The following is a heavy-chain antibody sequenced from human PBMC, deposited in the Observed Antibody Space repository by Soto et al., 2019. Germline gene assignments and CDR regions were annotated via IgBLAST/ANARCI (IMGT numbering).Heavy chain of an antibody. CDR1: GYTFTSYG. CDR3: XXXXXXXDL. Sequence: QVPLVQSGAEVKKPGASVKVSCKASGYTFTSYGISWVRQAPGQGLEWMGWISAYNGNTNXAQKLQGRVTMTTDTXXXXXXXXXXXXXXXXXXXXXXXXXXXXXDLWGRGTLVTVSS. CDR2: ISAYNGNT. J-gene: IGHJ2*01. V-gene: IGHV1-18*01.